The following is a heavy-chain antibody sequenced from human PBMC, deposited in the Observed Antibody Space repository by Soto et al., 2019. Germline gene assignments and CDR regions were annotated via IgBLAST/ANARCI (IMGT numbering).Heavy chain of an antibody. Sequence: GASLKISRKGSGYSFTSYWISWVRQMPGKGLEWMGRIDPSDSYTNYSPSFQGHVTISADKSISTAYLQWSSLKASDTAMYYCASLRLGDCSGGSCYDYYGMDVCGQGTTVTLSS. J-gene: IGHJ6*02. D-gene: IGHD2-15*01. CDR3: ASLRLGDCSGGSCYDYYGMDV. CDR2: IDPSDSYT. CDR1: GYSFTSYW. V-gene: IGHV5-10-1*01.